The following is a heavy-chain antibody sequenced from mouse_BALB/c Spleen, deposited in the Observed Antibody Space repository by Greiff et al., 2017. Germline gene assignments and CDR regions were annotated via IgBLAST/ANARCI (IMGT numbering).Heavy chain of an antibody. D-gene: IGHD1-2*01. V-gene: IGHV5-4*02. CDR3: ARERGSSKPMDY. CDR2: ISDGGSYT. CDR1: GFSFSDYY. J-gene: IGHJ4*01. Sequence: EEMLVESGGGLVKPGGSLKLSCAASGFSFSDYYMYWVRQTPEKRLEWVATISDGGSYTYYPDSVKGRFTISRDNAKNNLYLQMSSLKSEDTAMYYCARERGSSKPMDYWGQGTSVTVSS.